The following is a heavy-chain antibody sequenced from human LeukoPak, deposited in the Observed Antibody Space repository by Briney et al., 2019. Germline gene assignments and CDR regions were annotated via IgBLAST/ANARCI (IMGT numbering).Heavy chain of an antibody. CDR1: GFTFSSYD. V-gene: IGHV3-13*01. CDR3: ARSTYYYDSSGYSPDYYYGMDV. Sequence: GGSLRLSCAASGFTFSSYDMHWVRQATGKGLEWVSAIGTAGDTYYPGSVKGRFTISRENAKNFLYLQMNSLRAGDTAVYYCARSTYYYDSSGYSPDYYYGMDVWGQGTTVTVSS. CDR2: IGTAGDT. J-gene: IGHJ6*02. D-gene: IGHD3-22*01.